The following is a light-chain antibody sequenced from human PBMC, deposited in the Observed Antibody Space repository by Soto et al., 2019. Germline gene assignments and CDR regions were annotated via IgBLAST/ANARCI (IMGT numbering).Light chain of an antibody. CDR3: YSFAGSATFV. J-gene: IGLJ3*02. CDR2: EAS. V-gene: IGLV2-23*02. Sequence: QSVLTQPASVSGSPGQSITISCTGTSSDVGGYNYVSWYQQHPGKAPKLIIYEASKRPSGVSDRFSGSRSGDTASLTISALQTDDEADYYCYSFAGSATFVFGGGTKVTVL. CDR1: SSDVGGYNY.